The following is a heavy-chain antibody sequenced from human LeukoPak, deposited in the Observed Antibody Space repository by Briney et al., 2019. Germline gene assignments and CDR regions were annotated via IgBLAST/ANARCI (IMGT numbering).Heavy chain of an antibody. CDR1: GFTFDDYG. D-gene: IGHD3-22*01. Sequence: RPGGSLRLSCAASGFTFDDYGMSWVRQAPGKGLEWVSGINWNGGSTGYADSVKGRFTISRDNAKNSLYLQMNSLRAEDMALYYCARDQYYYDSSGYYREYFQHWGQGTLVTVSS. J-gene: IGHJ1*01. V-gene: IGHV3-20*04. CDR3: ARDQYYYDSSGYYREYFQH. CDR2: INWNGGST.